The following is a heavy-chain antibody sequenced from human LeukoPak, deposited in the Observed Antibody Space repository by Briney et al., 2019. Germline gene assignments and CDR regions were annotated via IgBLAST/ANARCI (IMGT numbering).Heavy chain of an antibody. J-gene: IGHJ4*02. CDR2: IYSTGGK. Sequence: SGGSLRLSCAASEFTVSSNYMTRVRQAPGKGLEWVSIIYSTGGKYYADSVKGRFTISRDNSKHTLYLQMNSLRAEDTAVYYCARGSDGWFAFDYWGQGILVTVSS. CDR1: EFTVSSNY. CDR3: ARGSDGWFAFDY. D-gene: IGHD6-19*01. V-gene: IGHV3-66*01.